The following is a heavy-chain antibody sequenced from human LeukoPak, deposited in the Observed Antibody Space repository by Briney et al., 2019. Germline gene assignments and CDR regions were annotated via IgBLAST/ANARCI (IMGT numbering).Heavy chain of an antibody. V-gene: IGHV1-24*01. CDR1: GYTLTELS. D-gene: IGHD7-27*01. J-gene: IGHJ4*02. CDR3: ARGLGIDYFDY. Sequence: ASVKVSCKVSGYTLTELSMHWVRQAPGKGLEWMGGFDPEDGETIYAQKFQGRVTITTDESTSTACMELSSLRSEDTAVYYCARGLGIDYFDYWGQGTLVTVSS. CDR2: FDPEDGET.